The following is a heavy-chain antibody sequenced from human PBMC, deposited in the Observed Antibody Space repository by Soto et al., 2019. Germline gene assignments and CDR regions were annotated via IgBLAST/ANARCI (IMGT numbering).Heavy chain of an antibody. D-gene: IGHD5-18*01. V-gene: IGHV3-30*03. CDR1: GFTFSSYG. J-gene: IGHJ4*02. Sequence: QAQLVESGGGVVQPGRSLRLSCAASGFTFSSYGMHWVRQAPGTGLVWVAVISYDGGLQHYADSVKGRFTIARDNSENMVLLQMKSLGAEDTAVYYCVSDRGYGHASVPYSWGQGTLVSVSA. CDR2: ISYDGGLQ. CDR3: VSDRGYGHASVPYS.